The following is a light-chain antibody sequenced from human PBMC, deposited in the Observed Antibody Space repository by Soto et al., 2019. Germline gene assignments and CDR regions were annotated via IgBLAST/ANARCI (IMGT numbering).Light chain of an antibody. J-gene: IGLJ3*02. CDR1: SSDVGGYNY. CDR2: EVS. CDR3: SSYAGSNYLGV. V-gene: IGLV2-8*01. Sequence: QSALTQPPSASGSRGQSVTISCTGTSSDVGGYNYVSWYQQHPGKAPKLMIYEVSKRPSGVPDRFSGSKSGNTASLTVSGLQREGVAVCCFSSYAGSNYLGVFGGGTKLTVL.